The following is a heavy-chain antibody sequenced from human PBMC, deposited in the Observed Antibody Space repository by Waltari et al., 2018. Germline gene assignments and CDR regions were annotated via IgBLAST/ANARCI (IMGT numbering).Heavy chain of an antibody. J-gene: IGHJ5*02. Sequence: QLQLQESGPGLVKPSETLSLTCTVSGGSISSSSYYWGWIRQPPGKGLEWIGSIYYSGSTYYNPSLKSRVTISVDTSKNQFSLKLSSVTAADTAVYYCARETYYDFWSGYDLGQGDWFDPWGQGTLVTVSS. CDR2: IYYSGST. D-gene: IGHD3-3*01. V-gene: IGHV4-39*02. CDR3: ARETYYDFWSGYDLGQGDWFDP. CDR1: GGSISSSSYY.